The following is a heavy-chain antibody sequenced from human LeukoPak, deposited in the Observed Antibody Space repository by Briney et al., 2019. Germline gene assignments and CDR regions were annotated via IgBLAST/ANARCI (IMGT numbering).Heavy chain of an antibody. Sequence: SGATLVKPTQTLTLTCTLSGFSLTPSGVGVGWVRHPPGKALEWLVLIFWGDDKYYSPSLKNRLTITKGTSRDQVVLTMTNVDPVDTATYYCAHIGYSYGLVFWGEGTLVTVSS. CDR1: GFSLTPSGVG. CDR3: AHIGYSYGLVF. V-gene: IGHV2-5*02. CDR2: IFWGDDK. J-gene: IGHJ4*02. D-gene: IGHD5-18*01.